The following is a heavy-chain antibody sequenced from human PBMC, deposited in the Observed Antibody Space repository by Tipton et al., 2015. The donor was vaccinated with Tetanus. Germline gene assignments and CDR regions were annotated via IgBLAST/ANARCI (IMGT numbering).Heavy chain of an antibody. J-gene: IGHJ4*02. Sequence: QVQLVQSGAEVKKPGSSVKVSCKASGGTFSSYAISWVRQAPGQGLEWMGGIIPIFGTANYAQKFQGRVTITADESTSTAYMELSSLRSEDTAVYYGARGPSDCSSTSCYDGGLDPFDYWGQGTLVTVSS. D-gene: IGHD2-2*01. V-gene: IGHV1-69*01. CDR2: IIPIFGTA. CDR3: ARGPSDCSSTSCYDGGLDPFDY. CDR1: GGTFSSYA.